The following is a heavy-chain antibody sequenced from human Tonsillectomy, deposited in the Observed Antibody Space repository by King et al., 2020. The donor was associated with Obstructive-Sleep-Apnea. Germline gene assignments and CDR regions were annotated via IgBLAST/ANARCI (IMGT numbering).Heavy chain of an antibody. CDR2: ISYDGSNK. CDR3: ARDSGYCSSTSCPWDYYYYGMDV. J-gene: IGHJ6*02. CDR1: GFTFSSYA. Sequence: AQLVESGGGVVQPGRSLRLSCAASGFTFSSYAMHWVRQAPGKGLEWVAVISYDGSNKYYADSVKGRFTISRDNSKNTLYLQMNSLRAEDTAVYYCARDSGYCSSTSCPWDYYYYGMDVWGQGTTVTVSS. D-gene: IGHD2-2*01. V-gene: IGHV3-30*04.